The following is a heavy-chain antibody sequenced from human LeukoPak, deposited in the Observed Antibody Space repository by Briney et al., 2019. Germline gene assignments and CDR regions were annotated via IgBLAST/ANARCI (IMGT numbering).Heavy chain of an antibody. D-gene: IGHD3-22*01. J-gene: IGHJ4*02. V-gene: IGHV1-18*01. CDR3: ARHYYYDSSGYYYPFDY. CDR2: ISAYNGNT. CDR1: GYTFTSYG. Sequence: ASVKVSCKASGYTFTSYGISWVRQAPGQGLEWMGWISAYNGNTNYAQKLQGRVTMTTDTSTSTAYVELKSLRSDDTAVYYCARHYYYDSSGYYYPFDYWGQGTLVTVSS.